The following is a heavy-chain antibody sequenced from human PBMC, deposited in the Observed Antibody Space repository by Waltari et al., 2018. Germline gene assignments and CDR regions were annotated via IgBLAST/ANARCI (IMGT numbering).Heavy chain of an antibody. V-gene: IGHV4-4*07. CDR2: IYTSGST. D-gene: IGHD6-6*01. Sequence: QVQLQESGPGLVKPSETLSLTCTVSGGSISSYYWSWIRQPAGKGLEWIGRIYTSGSTNYNPSLKSRVTMSVDTSKNQFSLKLSSVTAADTAVYYCARGTLVLNYYYYMDVWGKGTTVTISS. CDR1: GGSISSYY. CDR3: ARGTLVLNYYYYMDV. J-gene: IGHJ6*03.